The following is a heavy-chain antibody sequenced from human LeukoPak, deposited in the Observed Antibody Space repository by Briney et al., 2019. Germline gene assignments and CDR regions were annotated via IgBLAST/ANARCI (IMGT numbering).Heavy chain of an antibody. V-gene: IGHV3-15*01. CDR1: GFTFSNAW. CDR2: IKSKTDGGTT. Sequence: GGSLRLSCAASGFTFSNAWMSWVRQAPGKGLEWVGRIKSKTDGGTTDYAAPVKGRFTISRDDSKNTLYLQMNSLKTEDTAVYYCTTEDIVVVPAAKGFDYWGQGTLVTVSS. J-gene: IGHJ4*02. CDR3: TTEDIVVVPAAKGFDY. D-gene: IGHD2-2*01.